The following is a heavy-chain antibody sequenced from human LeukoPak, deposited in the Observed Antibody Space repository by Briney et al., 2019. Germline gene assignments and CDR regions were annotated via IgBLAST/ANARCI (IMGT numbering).Heavy chain of an antibody. V-gene: IGHV1-69*13. CDR3: ARDRPYSGSHSHPFPLDY. CDR1: GGTFSSYA. D-gene: IGHD1-26*01. CDR2: IIPIFGTA. Sequence: GASVKVSCKASGGTFSSYAISWVRQAPGQGLEWMGGIIPIFGTANYAQKFQGRVTITADESTSTAYMELSSLRSEDTAVYYCARDRPYSGSHSHPFPLDYWGQGTLVTVSS. J-gene: IGHJ4*02.